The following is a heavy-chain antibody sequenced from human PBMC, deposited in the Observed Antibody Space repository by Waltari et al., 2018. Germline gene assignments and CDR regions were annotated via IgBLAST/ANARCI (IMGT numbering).Heavy chain of an antibody. CDR1: GGPFSGYF. V-gene: IGHV4-34*01. CDR2: INDIGTT. J-gene: IGHJ4*02. CDR3: ARRGRGYTYSYLPF. Sequence: QVKLEQWGTGLLKPSENLSLTCAVDGGPFSGYFWTGVRQPPGKGLEWIGEINDIGTTSYNVSLRSRITMSIDTAKKQFSLILRSVTAADTAVYYCARRGRGYTYSYLPFWAQGTQVTVSS. D-gene: IGHD5-18*01.